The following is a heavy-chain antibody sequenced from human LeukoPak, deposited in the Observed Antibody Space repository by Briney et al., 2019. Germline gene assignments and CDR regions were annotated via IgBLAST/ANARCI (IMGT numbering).Heavy chain of an antibody. J-gene: IGHJ4*02. CDR3: ARVYYFSYDY. CDR2: IYSGGST. Sequence: GGSLRLSCAASGFSFNSSGMHWVRQAPGKGLEWVSVIYSGGSTYYADSVKGRFTISRDNSKNTLYLQMNSLRAEDTAVYYCARVYYFSYDYWGQGTLVTVSS. D-gene: IGHD3-22*01. CDR1: GFSFNSSG. V-gene: IGHV3-66*01.